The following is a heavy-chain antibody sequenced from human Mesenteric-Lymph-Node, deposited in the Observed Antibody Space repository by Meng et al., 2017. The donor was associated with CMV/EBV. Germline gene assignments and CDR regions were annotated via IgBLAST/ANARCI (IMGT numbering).Heavy chain of an antibody. J-gene: IGHJ4*02. CDR3: ARAPSYSSGL. CDR2: IYVGGNT. D-gene: IGHD6-19*01. CDR1: GFTVRSNY. Sequence: LACAASGFTVRSNYMSWVRQAPGKGLEWVSIIYVGGNTYYADSVQGRFTISRDSSKNTLYLQMNSLRAEDTAVYYCARAPSYSSGLWGQGTLVTVSS. V-gene: IGHV3-66*01.